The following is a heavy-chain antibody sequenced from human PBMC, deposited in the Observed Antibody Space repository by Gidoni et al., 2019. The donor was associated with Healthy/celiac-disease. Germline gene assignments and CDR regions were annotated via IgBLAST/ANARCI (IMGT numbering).Heavy chain of an antibody. J-gene: IGHJ4*02. CDR1: GGSFSGYY. Sequence: QVQLQPWAAGLLKPSETLSHTCAVYGGSFSGYYWCWIRQPPGKGLEWIGEIDHSGRTNYNPSLKSRVTISVDTSKNQFSLKLSSVTAADTAVYYCARNPAGDYVWGSYRYGIDYWGQGTLVTVSS. D-gene: IGHD3-16*02. CDR2: IDHSGRT. CDR3: ARNPAGDYVWGSYRYGIDY. V-gene: IGHV4-34*01.